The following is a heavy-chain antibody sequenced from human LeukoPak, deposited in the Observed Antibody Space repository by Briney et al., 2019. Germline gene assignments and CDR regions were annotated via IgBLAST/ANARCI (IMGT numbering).Heavy chain of an antibody. D-gene: IGHD3-10*01. J-gene: IGHJ4*02. V-gene: IGHV1-24*01. CDR3: ATYPLWFGEPKSYYFDY. CDR1: GYTLTELS. Sequence: ASVKVSCKVSGYTLTELSMHWVRQAPGKGFEWMGGFDPEDGETIYAQRFQGRVTMTEDTSTDTAYMELSSLRSEDTAVYYCATYPLWFGEPKSYYFDYWGQGTLVTVSS. CDR2: FDPEDGET.